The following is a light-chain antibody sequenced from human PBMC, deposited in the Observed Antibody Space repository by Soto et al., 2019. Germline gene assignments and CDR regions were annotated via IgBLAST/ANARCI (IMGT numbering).Light chain of an antibody. J-gene: IGKJ4*01. CDR1: QSVTSNY. Sequence: EIVLTQSPGTLSLSPGERATLSCRASQSVTSNYLAWYQHKRGQPPRLLIYGASLRPTGIPDRFSGSGSGTDFTLTISRLEPEDFAVYYCQQYGTSPKVTFGGGTKVEIK. CDR2: GAS. CDR3: QQYGTSPKVT. V-gene: IGKV3-20*01.